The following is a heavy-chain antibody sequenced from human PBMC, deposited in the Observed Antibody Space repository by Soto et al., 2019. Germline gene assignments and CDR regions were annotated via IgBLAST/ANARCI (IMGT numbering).Heavy chain of an antibody. CDR3: ASTGYCSSTSCYGVYYYGMDV. V-gene: IGHV5-10-1*01. Sequence: PGESLKISCKGSGYSFTSYWISWVRQMHGKGLEWMGRIDPSDSYTNYSPSFQGHVTISADKSISTAYLQWSSLKASDAAMYYCASTGYCSSTSCYGVYYYGMDVWGQGTTVTVSS. J-gene: IGHJ6*02. D-gene: IGHD2-2*01. CDR2: IDPSDSYT. CDR1: GYSFTSYW.